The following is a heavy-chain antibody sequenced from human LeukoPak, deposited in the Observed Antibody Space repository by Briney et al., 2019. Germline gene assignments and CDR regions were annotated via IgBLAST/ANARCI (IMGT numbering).Heavy chain of an antibody. D-gene: IGHD4-17*01. V-gene: IGHV3-30*03. CDR1: GFTFSSYG. Sequence: GGSLRLSCVASGFTFSSYGMHWVRQAPGKGLEWVAVISYDGTNKYYADSVRGRFTISRDNSKNTLYLQMDSLRAEDTAVYYCARGPYDYGEYIDYWGQGTLVTVSS. CDR2: ISYDGTNK. J-gene: IGHJ4*02. CDR3: ARGPYDYGEYIDY.